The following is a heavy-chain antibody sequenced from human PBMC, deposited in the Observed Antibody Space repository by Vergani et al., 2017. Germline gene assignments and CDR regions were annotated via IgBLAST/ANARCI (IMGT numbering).Heavy chain of an antibody. D-gene: IGHD3-22*01. CDR3: ARPTSFRYSSGYYYSDY. CDR2: IYYSGST. V-gene: IGHV4-31*03. J-gene: IGHJ4*02. CDR1: GGSISSGGYY. Sequence: QVQLQESGPGLVKPSQTLSLTCTVSGGSISSGGYYWSWIRQHPGKGLEWIGYIYYSGSTNYNPSLESRVTMSIDTSKNQFSLKLSSVTAADTAVYYCARPTSFRYSSGYYYSDYWGQGTLVTVSS.